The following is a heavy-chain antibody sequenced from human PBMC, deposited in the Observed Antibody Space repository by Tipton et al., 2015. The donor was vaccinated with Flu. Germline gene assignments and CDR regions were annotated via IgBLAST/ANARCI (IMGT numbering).Heavy chain of an antibody. D-gene: IGHD3-10*01. CDR2: IRSKANSYAT. CDR3: TRSGSVPFDI. Sequence: LRLSCAASGFTFSGSAMHWIRQASGKGLEWVGRIRSKANSYATAYAASVKGRFTISRDDSKNTAYLQMNSLKTEDTAVYYCTRSGSVPFDIWGQGTMVTVSS. V-gene: IGHV3-73*01. J-gene: IGHJ3*02. CDR1: GFTFSGSA.